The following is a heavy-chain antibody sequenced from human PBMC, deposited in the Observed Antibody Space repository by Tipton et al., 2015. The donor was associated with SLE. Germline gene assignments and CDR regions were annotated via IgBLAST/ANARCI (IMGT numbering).Heavy chain of an antibody. J-gene: IGHJ4*02. Sequence: GLVKPSETLSLTCTVSGGSISSSSYYWGWIRQPPGKGLEWIGSIYYSGSTNYNPSLKSRVTMSVDTSKNQFSLKLSSVTAADTAVYYCARGTAGGFDYWGQGTLVTVSS. CDR3: ARGTAGGFDY. D-gene: IGHD6-13*01. V-gene: IGHV4-39*07. CDR1: GGSISSSSYY. CDR2: IYYSGST.